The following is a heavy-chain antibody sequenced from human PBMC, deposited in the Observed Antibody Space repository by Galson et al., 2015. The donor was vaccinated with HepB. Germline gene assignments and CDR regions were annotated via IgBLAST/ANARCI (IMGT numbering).Heavy chain of an antibody. CDR2: IRSKANSYAT. V-gene: IGHV3-73*01. Sequence: SLRLSCAASGFTFSGSAMHWVRQASGKGLEWVGRIRSKANSYATAYAASVKGRFTISRDDSKNTAYLQMNSLKTEDTAVYYCTRNRHDYGDYFDYWGQGTLVTVSS. J-gene: IGHJ4*02. D-gene: IGHD4-17*01. CDR3: TRNRHDYGDYFDY. CDR1: GFTFSGSA.